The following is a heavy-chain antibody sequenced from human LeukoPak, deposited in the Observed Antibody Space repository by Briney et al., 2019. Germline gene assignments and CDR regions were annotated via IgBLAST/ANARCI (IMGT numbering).Heavy chain of an antibody. Sequence: PGGSLRLSCAASGFTVSSSYMSWVRQAPGKGLEWVSVINSDGGTYYADSVKGRFTISRDNSKNAVYLQMNSLRAEDTAVYYCARGGGVHWGQGTLVTVSS. CDR1: GFTVSSSY. D-gene: IGHD3-10*01. CDR2: INSDGGT. J-gene: IGHJ4*02. CDR3: ARGGGVH. V-gene: IGHV3-53*01.